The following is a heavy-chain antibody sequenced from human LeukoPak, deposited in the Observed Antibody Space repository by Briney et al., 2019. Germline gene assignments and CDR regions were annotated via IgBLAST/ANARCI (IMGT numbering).Heavy chain of an antibody. CDR3: AKDGSRTRAYSSSGGY. Sequence: PGGSLRLFRAASGFTFSSYAMSWVRQAPGKGLEWVSAISGSGGSTYYADSVRGRFTISRDNSKNTLYLQMNSLRAEDTAVYYCAKDGSRTRAYSSSGGYWGQGTLVTVSS. J-gene: IGHJ4*02. CDR2: ISGSGGST. V-gene: IGHV3-23*01. CDR1: GFTFSSYA. D-gene: IGHD6-13*01.